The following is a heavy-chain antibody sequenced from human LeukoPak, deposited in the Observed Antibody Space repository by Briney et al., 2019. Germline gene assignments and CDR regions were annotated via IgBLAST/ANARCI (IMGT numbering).Heavy chain of an antibody. D-gene: IGHD1-26*01. V-gene: IGHV4-59*01. CDR3: ARENVVGAIFDY. Sequence: SETLSLTCTVSGGSISSYYWSWIRQPPRKGLEWIGYIYYSGSTNYNPSLKSRVTISVDTSKNQFSLKLSSVTAADTAVYYCARENVVGAIFDYWGQGTLVTVSS. CDR2: IYYSGST. J-gene: IGHJ4*02. CDR1: GGSISSYY.